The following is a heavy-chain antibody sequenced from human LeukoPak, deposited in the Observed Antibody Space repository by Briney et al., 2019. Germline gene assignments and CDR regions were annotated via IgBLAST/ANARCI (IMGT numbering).Heavy chain of an antibody. V-gene: IGHV3-30*02. D-gene: IGHD3-3*01. CDR2: IWYDGSNK. CDR1: GFTFSIYS. CDR3: AKARSEGRFLEWLLSIDY. Sequence: GGCLRLSCAASGFTFSIYSMHWVRQAPGKGLEWVGVIWYDGSNKYYADSVKGRFTISRDNSKNTLYLQMNSLRAEDTAVYYCAKARSEGRFLEWLLSIDYWGQGTLVTVSS. J-gene: IGHJ4*02.